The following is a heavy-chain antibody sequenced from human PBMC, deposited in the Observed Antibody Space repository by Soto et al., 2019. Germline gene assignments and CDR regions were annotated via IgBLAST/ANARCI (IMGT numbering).Heavy chain of an antibody. Sequence: QVQLVESGGGVVQPGRSLRLSCAASGFTFSNYGMHWVRRAPGKGLEWVAVIWYDGSNKYYPDSVKGRFTISRDNSKNTLYPQMNSLRAGDTAVYYCARVFGGGEFHYYGMDVWGQGTTVTVSS. J-gene: IGHJ6*02. CDR2: IWYDGSNK. CDR1: GFTFSNYG. D-gene: IGHD3-16*01. CDR3: ARVFGGGEFHYYGMDV. V-gene: IGHV3-33*01.